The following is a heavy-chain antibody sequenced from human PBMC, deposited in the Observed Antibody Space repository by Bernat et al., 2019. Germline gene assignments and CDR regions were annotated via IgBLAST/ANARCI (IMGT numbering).Heavy chain of an antibody. D-gene: IGHD6-13*01. V-gene: IGHV3-48*01. J-gene: IGHJ6*02. CDR2: ISSSSSTI. CDR3: ARGGTPGSWYLYYYGMDV. Sequence: EVQLVESGGGLVQPGGSLRLSCAASGFTVSSNYMSWVRQAPGKGLEWVSYISSSSSTIYYADSVKGRFTISRDNAKNSLYLQMNSLRAEDTAVYYCARGGTPGSWYLYYYGMDVWGQGTTVTVSS. CDR1: GFTVSSNY.